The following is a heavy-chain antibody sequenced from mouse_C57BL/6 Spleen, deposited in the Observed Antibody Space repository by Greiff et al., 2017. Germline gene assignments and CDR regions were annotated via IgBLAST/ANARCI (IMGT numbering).Heavy chain of an antibody. D-gene: IGHD2-1*01. CDR1: GYSITSGYY. Sequence: EESGPGLVKPSQSLSLTCSVTGYSITSGYYWNWIRQFPGNKLEWMGYISYDGSNNYNPSLKNRISITRDTSKNQFFLKLNSVTTEDTATYYCARSGYYGNDYWGQGTTLTVSS. CDR2: ISYDGSN. CDR3: ARSGYYGNDY. V-gene: IGHV3-6*01. J-gene: IGHJ2*01.